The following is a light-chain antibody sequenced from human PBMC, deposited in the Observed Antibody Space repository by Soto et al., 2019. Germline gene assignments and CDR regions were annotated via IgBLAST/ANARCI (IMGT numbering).Light chain of an antibody. V-gene: IGKV2-30*02. CDR3: MQGTHWPIT. Sequence: VVLTQNTLSQRGTGGEPASISCRSTQSLVHSDGIAYFSWFQQRPGRSPRRLIYKVSNRDSGVPARFSGSGSGSDFVLKISRVEAEDVGVYYCMQGTHWPITFGQGTRLEIK. J-gene: IGKJ5*01. CDR1: QSLVHSDGIAY. CDR2: KVS.